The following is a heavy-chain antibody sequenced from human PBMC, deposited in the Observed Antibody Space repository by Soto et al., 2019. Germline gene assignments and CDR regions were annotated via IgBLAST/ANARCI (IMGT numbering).Heavy chain of an antibody. J-gene: IGHJ6*02. CDR2: ISWNSGSI. CDR3: AKALTLRSYYGMDV. Sequence: GGSLRLSCAASGFTFDDYAMHWVRQAPGKGLEWVSGISWNSGSIGYADSVKGRFTISRDNAKNSLYLQMNSLRAEDTALYYCAKALTLRSYYGMDVWGQGTTVTVSS. CDR1: GFTFDDYA. V-gene: IGHV3-9*01.